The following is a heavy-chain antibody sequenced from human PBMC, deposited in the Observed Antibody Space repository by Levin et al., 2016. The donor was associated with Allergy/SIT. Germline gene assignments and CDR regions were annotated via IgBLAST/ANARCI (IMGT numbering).Heavy chain of an antibody. Sequence: SETLSLTCTVSGGSISSSNYYWGWIRQSPGKGLEWIGIISYSGNTYYNPSLQGRLAISIDASKNQLSLDLSSVTAADTAVYYCARDRVYCSGDGCYTTVLDSWGQGTLVTVSS. CDR1: GGSISSSNYY. CDR3: ARDRVYCSGDGCYTTVLDS. D-gene: IGHD2-15*01. J-gene: IGHJ4*02. V-gene: IGHV4-39*07. CDR2: ISYSGNT.